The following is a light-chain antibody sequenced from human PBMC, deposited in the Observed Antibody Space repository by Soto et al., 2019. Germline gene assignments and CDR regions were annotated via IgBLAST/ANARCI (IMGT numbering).Light chain of an antibody. CDR3: HQYGASPLA. V-gene: IGKV3-20*01. J-gene: IGKJ2*01. Sequence: EIVLTQSPGTLSLSPGERATLSCRASQSVSSSYLAWYQQKPGQPPRLLIYGPSTRATGIPDEYSGSGSGTDFTLTISRLEPEEFAVYYCHQYGASPLAFGQGTKLEIK. CDR1: QSVSSSY. CDR2: GPS.